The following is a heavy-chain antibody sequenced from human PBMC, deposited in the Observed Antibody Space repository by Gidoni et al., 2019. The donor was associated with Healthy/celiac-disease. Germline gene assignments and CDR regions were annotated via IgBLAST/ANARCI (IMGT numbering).Heavy chain of an antibody. D-gene: IGHD6-19*01. Sequence: QVQLQESGPGLVKPSETLSLTCAVSGYSISSGYYWGWIRQPPGKGLEWIGSIYHSGSTYYNPSLKSRVTISVDTSKNQFSVKLSSVTAADTAVYYCASDGAIGTYSSGWSFFDYWGQGTLVTVSS. V-gene: IGHV4-38-2*01. CDR1: GYSISSGYY. J-gene: IGHJ4*02. CDR3: ASDGAIGTYSSGWSFFDY. CDR2: IYHSGST.